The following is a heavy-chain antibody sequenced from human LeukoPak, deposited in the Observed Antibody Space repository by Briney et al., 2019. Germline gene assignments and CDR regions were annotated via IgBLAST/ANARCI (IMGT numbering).Heavy chain of an antibody. D-gene: IGHD6-6*01. CDR2: ISPTGSTT. J-gene: IGHJ4*02. CDR1: GFSFSGHW. Sequence: PGGSLRLSCTASGFSFSGHWMHWARQLPGKGLVWVSRISPTGSTTSYADSVKGRFTVSSDNAKNTLYLQVNNLRAEDTAVYYCARGPNSNWSGLDFWGQGTLVTVSS. CDR3: ARGPNSNWSGLDF. V-gene: IGHV3-74*01.